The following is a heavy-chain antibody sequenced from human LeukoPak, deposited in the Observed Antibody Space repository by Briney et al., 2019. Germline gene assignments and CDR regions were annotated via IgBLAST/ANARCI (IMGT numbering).Heavy chain of an antibody. CDR3: ARVDYGDGYFDY. CDR1: GYTFTSYG. J-gene: IGHJ4*02. CDR2: ISAYNGNT. V-gene: IGHV1-18*01. D-gene: IGHD4-17*01. Sequence: ASVKVSCKASGYTFTSYGISWVRQALGQGLEWMGWISAYNGNTNYAQKLQGRVTMTTDTSTSTAYMELRSLRSDDTAVYYCARVDYGDGYFDYWGQGTLVTVSS.